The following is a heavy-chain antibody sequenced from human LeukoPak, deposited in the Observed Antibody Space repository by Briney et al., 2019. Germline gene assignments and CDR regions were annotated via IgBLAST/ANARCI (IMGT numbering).Heavy chain of an antibody. J-gene: IGHJ5*02. CDR2: INPNSGGT. CDR3: ARTTYSSSWFDP. CDR1: GYTFTGYY. V-gene: IGHV1-2*02. Sequence: ASVKVSCKASGYTFTGYYMHWVRQAPGQGPEWMGWINPNSGGTNYAQKFQGRVTMTRDTSISTAYMELSRLRSDDTAVYYCARTTYSSSWFDPWGQGTLVTVSS. D-gene: IGHD6-13*01.